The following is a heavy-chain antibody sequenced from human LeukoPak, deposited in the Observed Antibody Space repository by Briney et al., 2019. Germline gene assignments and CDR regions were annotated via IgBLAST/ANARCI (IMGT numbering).Heavy chain of an antibody. D-gene: IGHD3-3*01. Sequence: PGESLKISCKGSGYSFTSYWIGWGRQMPGKGLEWMGIIYPGDSDTRYSPSFQGQVTISADKSISTAYLQWSSLKASDTAMYYCARQGITIFGVVRDAFDIWGQGTMVTVSS. CDR3: ARQGITIFGVVRDAFDI. J-gene: IGHJ3*02. CDR2: IYPGDSDT. CDR1: GYSFTSYW. V-gene: IGHV5-51*03.